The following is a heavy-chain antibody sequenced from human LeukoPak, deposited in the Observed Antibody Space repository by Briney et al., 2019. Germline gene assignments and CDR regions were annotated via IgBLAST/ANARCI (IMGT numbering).Heavy chain of an antibody. CDR3: ARLAASLYSSGWFDAYFDS. CDR2: IYPGDSDT. D-gene: IGHD6-19*01. CDR1: GYRFTSYW. Sequence: GESLKISCKGSGYRFTSYWTGWVRQMSGKGLELMGIIYPGDSDTRYSPSFQGQVTISADKSISTAYLQWSSLKASDTAMYYCARLAASLYSSGWFDAYFDSWGQGNLVTVSS. V-gene: IGHV5-51*01. J-gene: IGHJ4*02.